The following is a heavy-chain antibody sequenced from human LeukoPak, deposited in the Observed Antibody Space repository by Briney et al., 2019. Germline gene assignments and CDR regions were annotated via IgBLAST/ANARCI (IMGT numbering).Heavy chain of an antibody. CDR1: GFTFSSYS. D-gene: IGHD3-10*01. Sequence: GGSLRLSCAASGFTFSSYSMNWVRQAPGKGLEWVSYISSSSSTIYYADSVKGRFTISRDNAKNSLYLQMNSLRAEDTAVYYCARDESGDIDYWGQGTLVTVPS. CDR2: ISSSSSTI. V-gene: IGHV3-48*04. CDR3: ARDESGDIDY. J-gene: IGHJ4*02.